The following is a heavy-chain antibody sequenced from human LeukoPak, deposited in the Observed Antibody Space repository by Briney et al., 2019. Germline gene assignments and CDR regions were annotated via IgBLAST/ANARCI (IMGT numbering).Heavy chain of an antibody. CDR3: ATEAYSSSSSDYYYYMDV. CDR1: GYTLTELC. Sequence: GASVKVSCKVSGYTLTELCMHWVRRAPGKGLEWMGGFDPEDGETIYAQKFQGRVTMTEDTSTDTAYMELSSLRSEDTAVYYCATEAYSSSSSDYYYYMDVWGKGTTVTVSS. D-gene: IGHD6-6*01. V-gene: IGHV1-24*01. J-gene: IGHJ6*03. CDR2: FDPEDGET.